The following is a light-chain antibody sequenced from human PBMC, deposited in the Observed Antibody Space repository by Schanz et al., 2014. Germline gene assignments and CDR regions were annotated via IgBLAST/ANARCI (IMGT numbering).Light chain of an antibody. CDR2: SND. CDR1: SSNIGSNT. J-gene: IGLJ2*01. CDR3: QSYDSSLSVV. V-gene: IGLV1-44*01. Sequence: QSVLTQPSSASGTPGQRVTISCSGSSSNIGSNTVTWYQQLPGTAPKVLIYSNDQRPSGVPDRFSGSKSGNTASLTISGLQAEDEADYYCQSYDSSLSVVFGGGTKLTVL.